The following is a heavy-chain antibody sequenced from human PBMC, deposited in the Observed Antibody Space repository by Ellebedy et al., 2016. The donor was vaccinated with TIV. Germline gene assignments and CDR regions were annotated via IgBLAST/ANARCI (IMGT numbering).Heavy chain of an antibody. CDR3: AKDRTSGDGYWVFDN. Sequence: PGGSLRPSCPASGSTSSPYAMSWVRQPPGKGLEWVSGIVGSGSKTYADSVKGRFTISRDDSTRTVDLQMNSLRAEETAVYFCAKDRTSGDGYWVFDNWGQGTLVSVSS. CDR1: GSTSSPYA. CDR2: IVGSGSKT. D-gene: IGHD5-18*01. J-gene: IGHJ4*02. V-gene: IGHV3-23*01.